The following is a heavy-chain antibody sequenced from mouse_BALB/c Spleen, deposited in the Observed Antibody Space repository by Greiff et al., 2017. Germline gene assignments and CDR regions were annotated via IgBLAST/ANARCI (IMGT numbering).Heavy chain of an antibody. CDR3: ARGENSGAMDY. CDR1: GYTFTSYW. J-gene: IGHJ4*01. CDR2: IDHSDSET. V-gene: IGHV1-61*01. Sequence: QVQLQQPGAELVRPGASVKLSCKASGYTFTSYWMNWVKQRPGQGLEWIGMIDHSDSETHYNQMFKEKATLTVDKSSSTAYMQLSSVTSEDTAVYYCARGENSGAMDYWGEGTPVTVSS.